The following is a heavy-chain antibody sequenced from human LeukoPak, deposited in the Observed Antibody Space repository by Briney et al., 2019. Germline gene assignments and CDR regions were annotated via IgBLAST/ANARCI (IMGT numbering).Heavy chain of an antibody. CDR1: GFTFSTYG. CDR3: AKEVRVAVAGDAFDI. CDR2: ISYDESNK. V-gene: IGHV3-30*18. D-gene: IGHD6-19*01. Sequence: QPGRSLRLSCAASGFTFSTYGMHWVRQAPGKGLEWLTVISYDESNKYYADSVKGRFTISRDNSKNTLYLQMNSLRAEDTAVYYCAKEVRVAVAGDAFDIWGQGTMVTVSS. J-gene: IGHJ3*02.